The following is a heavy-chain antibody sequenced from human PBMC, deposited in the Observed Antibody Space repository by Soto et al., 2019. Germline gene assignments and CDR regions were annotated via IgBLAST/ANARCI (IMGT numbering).Heavy chain of an antibody. CDR3: ARQMRYPTHYYYYYMDV. Sequence: SETLSLTCAVYGGSFSGYYWSWIRQPPGKGLEWIGEINHSGSTNYNPSLKSRVTISVDTSKNQFSLKLSSVTAADTAVYYCARQMRYPTHYYYYYMDVWGKGTTVTVSS. D-gene: IGHD1-1*01. J-gene: IGHJ6*03. V-gene: IGHV4-34*01. CDR2: INHSGST. CDR1: GGSFSGYY.